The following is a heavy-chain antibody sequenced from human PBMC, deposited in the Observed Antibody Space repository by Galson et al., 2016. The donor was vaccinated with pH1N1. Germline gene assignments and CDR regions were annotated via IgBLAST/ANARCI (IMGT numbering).Heavy chain of an antibody. V-gene: IGHV1-8*01. CDR2: MNPKSGNT. Sequence: SVKVSCKASGYTFTSYDINWVRQATGQGLEWMGWMNPKSGNTGYTQKYQGRVTFTRDTSISTAYMEPSGLRSDDTAVYYCARCNNPPLCHFGGVYYTGTGNAFDIWGQGTMVTVSS. CDR1: GYTFTSYD. CDR3: ARCNNPPLCHFGGVYYTGTGNAFDI. D-gene: IGHD3-3*02. J-gene: IGHJ3*02.